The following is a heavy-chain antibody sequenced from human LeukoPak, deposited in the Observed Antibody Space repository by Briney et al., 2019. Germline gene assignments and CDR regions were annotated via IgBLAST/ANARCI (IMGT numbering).Heavy chain of an antibody. Sequence: SETLSLTCAVYGGSFSGYYWSWIRQPAGKGLEWIGRIYSSGSTNYNPSLKSRVTISVDTSKNQFSLKLSSVTAADTAVYYCASIYYYDSAPFDPWGQGTLVTVSP. CDR2: IYSSGST. J-gene: IGHJ5*02. V-gene: IGHV4-59*10. CDR1: GGSFSGYY. CDR3: ASIYYYDSAPFDP. D-gene: IGHD3-22*01.